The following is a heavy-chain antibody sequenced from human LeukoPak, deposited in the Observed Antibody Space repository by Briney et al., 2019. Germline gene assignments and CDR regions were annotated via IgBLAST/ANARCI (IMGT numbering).Heavy chain of an antibody. Sequence: ASVKVSCKASGGTFSSYAINWVRQAPGQGLEWMGGIIPIFGTANYVQKFQGRVTITADESTSTAYMELGSLISEDTAVYYCARSRDDILTGYIYYYYMDVWGKGTTVTVSS. D-gene: IGHD3-9*01. V-gene: IGHV1-69*13. CDR2: IIPIFGTA. CDR3: ARSRDDILTGYIYYYYMDV. J-gene: IGHJ6*03. CDR1: GGTFSSYA.